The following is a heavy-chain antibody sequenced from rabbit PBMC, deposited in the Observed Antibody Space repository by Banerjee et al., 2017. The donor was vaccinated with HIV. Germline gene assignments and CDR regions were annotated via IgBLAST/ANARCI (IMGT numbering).Heavy chain of an antibody. Sequence: QEQLEESGGDLVKPGASLTLTCTASGFDLSSYYYMCWVRQAPGKGLEWIACIYTDSDGTWYASWVNGRFTITRSTSLNTVTLQMTSLTAADTATYFCARGDTGSRHSPFNLWGPGTLVTVS. D-gene: IGHD1-1*01. CDR2: IYTDSDGT. J-gene: IGHJ4*01. CDR3: ARGDTGSRHSPFNL. V-gene: IGHV1S43*01. CDR1: GFDLSSYYY.